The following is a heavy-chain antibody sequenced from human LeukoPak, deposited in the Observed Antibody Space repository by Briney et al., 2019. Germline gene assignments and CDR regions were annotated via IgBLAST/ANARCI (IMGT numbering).Heavy chain of an antibody. Sequence: GGSLRLSCAASGFTFSSYSMNWVRQAPGKGLEWVANIKQDGSEKYYVDSVKGRFTISRDNAKNSLYLQMNSLRAEDTAVYYCARDPRVLRYFDWLSHRGNYFDYWGQGTLVTVSS. J-gene: IGHJ4*02. CDR1: GFTFSSYS. CDR3: ARDPRVLRYFDWLSHRGNYFDY. V-gene: IGHV3-7*01. CDR2: IKQDGSEK. D-gene: IGHD3-9*01.